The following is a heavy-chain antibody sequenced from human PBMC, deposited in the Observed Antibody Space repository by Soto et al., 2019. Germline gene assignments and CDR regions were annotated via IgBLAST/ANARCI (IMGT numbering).Heavy chain of an antibody. CDR3: ARHAGSSSGWHGQEPLYYYYGMDV. CDR2: IYPGDSDT. V-gene: IGHV5-51*01. D-gene: IGHD6-19*01. CDR1: GYSFTSYW. Sequence: SGESLKISCKGSGYSFTSYWIGWVRQMPGKGLEWMGIIYPGDSDTRYSPSFQGQVTISADKSISTAYLQWSSLKASDTAMYYCARHAGSSSGWHGQEPLYYYYGMDVWGQGTTVTVSS. J-gene: IGHJ6*02.